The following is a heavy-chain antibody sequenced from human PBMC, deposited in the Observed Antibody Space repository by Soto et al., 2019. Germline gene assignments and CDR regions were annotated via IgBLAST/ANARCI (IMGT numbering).Heavy chain of an antibody. D-gene: IGHD6-13*01. Sequence: GGSLRLSCAASGFTFSSYSINWVRQAPGKGLEWVSSISSSSSYIYYADSVKGRFTISRDNAKNSLYLQMNSLRAEDTAVYYCASATGSSWNFDYWGQGTLVTVSS. J-gene: IGHJ4*02. CDR3: ASATGSSWNFDY. CDR1: GFTFSSYS. CDR2: ISSSSSYI. V-gene: IGHV3-21*01.